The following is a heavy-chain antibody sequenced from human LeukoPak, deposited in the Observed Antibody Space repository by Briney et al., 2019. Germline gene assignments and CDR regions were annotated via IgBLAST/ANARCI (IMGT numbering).Heavy chain of an antibody. V-gene: IGHV3-66*01. Sequence: PGGSLRLSCAASEFSVGSNCMTWVRQAPGKGLEWVSLIYSGGSTYYADSVKGRFTISRDNSKNTLYLQMNSLRAEDTAVYYCAGGRQYSTGWFYFDYWGQGTLVTVSS. CDR1: EFSVGSNC. CDR3: AGGRQYSTGWFYFDY. J-gene: IGHJ4*02. D-gene: IGHD6-19*01. CDR2: IYSGGST.